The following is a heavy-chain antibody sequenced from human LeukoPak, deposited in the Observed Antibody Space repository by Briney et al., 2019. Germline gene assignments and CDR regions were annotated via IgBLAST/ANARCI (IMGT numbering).Heavy chain of an antibody. CDR2: INPNSGGT. J-gene: IGHJ5*02. CDR3: ARAVYYYDSSGYSEGWFDP. V-gene: IGHV1-2*02. CDR1: GYTFTGYY. D-gene: IGHD3-22*01. Sequence: ASVKVSCKASGYTFTGYYMHWVRQAPGQGLEWMGWINPNSGGTNYAQKFQGRVTMTRDTSTSTAYMELSRLRSDDTAVYYCARAVYYYDSSGYSEGWFDPWGQGTLVTVSS.